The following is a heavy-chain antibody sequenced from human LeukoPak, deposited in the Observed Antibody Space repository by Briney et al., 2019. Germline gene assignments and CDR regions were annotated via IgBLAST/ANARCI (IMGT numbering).Heavy chain of an antibody. V-gene: IGHV1-46*01. D-gene: IGHD3-9*01. CDR1: GYTFTSYY. J-gene: IGHJ5*02. Sequence: ASVKVSCKASGYTFTSYYMHWVRQAPGQGLEWMGIINPSGGSTSYAQKFQGRVTMTRDTSTSTAYMELSSLRSEDTAVYYCARDHYYDILTGYYNGFDPWGQGTLVTVSS. CDR3: ARDHYYDILTGYYNGFDP. CDR2: INPSGGST.